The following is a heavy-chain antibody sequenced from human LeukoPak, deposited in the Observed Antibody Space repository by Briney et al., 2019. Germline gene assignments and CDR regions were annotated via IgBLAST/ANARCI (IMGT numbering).Heavy chain of an antibody. CDR3: ANSYDGKIVPFDN. J-gene: IGHJ4*02. Sequence: SETLSLTCSVSGVSISSYYWSWIRQPPGKGLEWIGYIYSSGSTNYNPSLKSRVTISLDASKNQFSLKLTSVTAADTAVYYCANSYDGKIVPFDNWGQGALVAVSS. CDR2: IYSSGST. CDR1: GVSISSYY. V-gene: IGHV4-4*09. D-gene: IGHD4-23*01.